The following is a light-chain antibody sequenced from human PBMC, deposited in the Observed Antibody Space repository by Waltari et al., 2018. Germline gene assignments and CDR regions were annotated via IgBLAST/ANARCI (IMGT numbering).Light chain of an antibody. Sequence: QSVLTQPPSASGTPGQRVTFSCSGTYSNIGNNVVNWYQQLPGKAPKLLSYRNDQRPSGVPDRFSGSKSGFSASLAIGGLQSDDEADYYCAAWDDSLNGHWVFGGGTKVTVL. CDR1: YSNIGNNV. J-gene: IGLJ3*02. CDR2: RND. CDR3: AAWDDSLNGHWV. V-gene: IGLV1-44*01.